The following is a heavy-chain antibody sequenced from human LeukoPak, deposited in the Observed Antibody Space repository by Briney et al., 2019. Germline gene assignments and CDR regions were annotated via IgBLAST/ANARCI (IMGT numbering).Heavy chain of an antibody. CDR1: GFTFSSYS. J-gene: IGHJ4*02. Sequence: GGSLRLSCGASGFTFSSYSMNWVRQAPGKGREWVSYISSSSSTIYYADSVKGRFTISRDNAKNSLYLQMNSLRAEDTAVYYCARIPYYYGSGSLIWGQGTLVTVSS. CDR2: ISSSSSTI. V-gene: IGHV3-48*01. CDR3: ARIPYYYGSGSLI. D-gene: IGHD3-10*01.